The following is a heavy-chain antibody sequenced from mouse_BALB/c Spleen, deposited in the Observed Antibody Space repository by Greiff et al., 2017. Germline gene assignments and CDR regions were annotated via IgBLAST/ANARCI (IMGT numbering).Heavy chain of an antibody. CDR3: YAGDYYGFDY. J-gene: IGHJ2*01. V-gene: IGHV14-4*02. CDR2: IDPENGDT. D-gene: IGHD1-1*01. CDR1: GFNIKDYY. Sequence: VQLQQSGAELVRPGASVKLSCTASGFNIKDYYMHWVKQRPEQGLEWIGWIDPENGDTDYAPKFQGKATMTADTSSNTAYLQLSSLTSEDTAVYYYYAGDYYGFDYWGQGTTLTVSS.